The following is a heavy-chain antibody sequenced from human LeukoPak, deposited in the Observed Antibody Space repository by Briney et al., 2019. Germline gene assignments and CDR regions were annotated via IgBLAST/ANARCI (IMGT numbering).Heavy chain of an antibody. CDR1: GGSISSYY. D-gene: IGHD3-3*01. CDR3: ARATSRTIFGVVIDAFDI. CDR2: IYYSGST. Sequence: SETLSLTCTVSGGSISSYYWSWIRQPPVKGLEWIGYIYYSGSTNYNPSLKSRVTISVDTSKDQFSLKLNSVTAADTAVYYCARATSRTIFGVVIDAFDIWGQGTMVTVSS. J-gene: IGHJ3*02. V-gene: IGHV4-59*01.